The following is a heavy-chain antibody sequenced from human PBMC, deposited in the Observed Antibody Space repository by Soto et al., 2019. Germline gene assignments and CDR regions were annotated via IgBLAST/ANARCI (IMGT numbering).Heavy chain of an antibody. J-gene: IGHJ6*01. Sequence: APVKRALKTAGWTNTRYVINWARQASGQGLEWMGWISAYNGNTNYAQKLQGRVTMTTDTSTSTAYMELRSLRSDDTAVYYCASAKLDHYYQHGLDVWAQGLTVTV. CDR3: ASAKLDHYYQHGLDV. CDR2: ISAYNGNT. V-gene: IGHV1-18*04. D-gene: IGHD1-1*01. CDR1: GWTNTRYV.